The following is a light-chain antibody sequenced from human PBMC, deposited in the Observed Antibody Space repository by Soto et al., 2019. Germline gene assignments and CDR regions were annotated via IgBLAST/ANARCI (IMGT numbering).Light chain of an antibody. CDR2: VAS. CDR1: QSVSSN. Sequence: EIVMTQSPATLSVSPGERATLSCRASQSVSSNLAWYKQKPGQTPKLLIYVASTRATGIPARFSVSGSATEFTLTLSCLQSEDFAVYYCQQYNVWPLTFGGGTKVEFK. CDR3: QQYNVWPLT. V-gene: IGKV3-15*01. J-gene: IGKJ4*01.